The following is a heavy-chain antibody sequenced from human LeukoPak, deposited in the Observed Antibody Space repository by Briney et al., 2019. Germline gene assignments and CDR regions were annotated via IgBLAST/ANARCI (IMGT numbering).Heavy chain of an antibody. V-gene: IGHV4-61*01. J-gene: IGHJ4*02. CDR2: IYYSGST. CDR1: GASVSSGSYY. Sequence: SETLSLTCIVSGASVSSGSYYWGWIRQPPGKGLEWIGYIYYSGSTNYNPSLKSRVTISVDTSKSQFSLKLSSVTAADTAVYYCAREWDYWGQGTLVTVSS. CDR3: AREWDY.